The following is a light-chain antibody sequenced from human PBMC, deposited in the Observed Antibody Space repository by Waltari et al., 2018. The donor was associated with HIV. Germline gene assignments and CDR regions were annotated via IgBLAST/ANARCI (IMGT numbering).Light chain of an antibody. CDR1: QGISSY. Sequence: AIRMTQSPSSFSASTGDRVTITCRASQGISSYLAWYQQKPGKAPNLLIYAASTLQSGVPSRFSGSGSGTDVTLTISCLQSEDFASYYCQQYYSYPLTFGGGTKVEIK. J-gene: IGKJ4*01. CDR2: AAS. V-gene: IGKV1-8*01. CDR3: QQYYSYPLT.